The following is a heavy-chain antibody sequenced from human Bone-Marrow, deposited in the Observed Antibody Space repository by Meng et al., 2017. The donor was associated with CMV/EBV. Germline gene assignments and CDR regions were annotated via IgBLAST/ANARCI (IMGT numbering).Heavy chain of an antibody. CDR2: ISGSGGST. V-gene: IGHV3-23*01. Sequence: SGFTFSTYAMSWVRQAPGKGLEWVSGISGSGGSTYYADSVKGRFTISRDNSKNTLYLQMNSPRAEDTAIYYCAKDSIAAAGRGGFDYWGQGTLVTVSS. D-gene: IGHD6-13*01. J-gene: IGHJ4*02. CDR3: AKDSIAAAGRGGFDY. CDR1: GFTFSTYA.